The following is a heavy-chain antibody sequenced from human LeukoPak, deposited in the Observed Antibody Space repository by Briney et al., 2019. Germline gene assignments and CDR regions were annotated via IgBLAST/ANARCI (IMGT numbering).Heavy chain of an antibody. J-gene: IGHJ3*02. CDR2: IYTSGST. Sequence: SETLSLTCTVSGGSVTDYYWSWIRQPAGKGLEWIGRIYTSGSTNYNPSLKSRVTISVDTSKNQFSLKLSSVTAADTAVYYCAREAMIVVLYAFDIWGQGTMVTVSS. D-gene: IGHD3-22*01. V-gene: IGHV4-4*07. CDR3: AREAMIVVLYAFDI. CDR1: GGSVTDYY.